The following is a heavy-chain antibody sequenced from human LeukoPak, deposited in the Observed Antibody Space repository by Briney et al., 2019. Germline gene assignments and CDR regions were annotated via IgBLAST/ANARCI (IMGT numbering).Heavy chain of an antibody. CDR2: INSDGSEG. CDR1: GFTFSGFW. Sequence: GGSLRLSCAVSGFTFSGFWMSWSRQAPGKGLEWVASINSDGSEGYYADVVKGRFTISRDNAKNSLYLQMNSLRAEDTAVYYCAREYTIFGVVITLAFDYWGQGTLVTVSS. D-gene: IGHD3-3*01. V-gene: IGHV3-7*01. CDR3: AREYTIFGVVITLAFDY. J-gene: IGHJ4*02.